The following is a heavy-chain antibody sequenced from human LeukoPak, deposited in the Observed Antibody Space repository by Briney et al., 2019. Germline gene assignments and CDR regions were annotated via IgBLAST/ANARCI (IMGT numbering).Heavy chain of an antibody. V-gene: IGHV1-2*02. D-gene: IGHD2-2*01. J-gene: IGHJ4*02. CDR2: INPNSGGT. CDR3: AREAALDCSSTSCYPEAADY. CDR1: GYTFTGYY. Sequence: GASVKVSCKASGYTFTGYYMHWVRQAPGQGLEWMGWINPNSGGTNYAQTFQGRVTMTRDTSISTAYMELSRLRSDDTAVYYCAREAALDCSSTSCYPEAADYWGQGTLVTVSS.